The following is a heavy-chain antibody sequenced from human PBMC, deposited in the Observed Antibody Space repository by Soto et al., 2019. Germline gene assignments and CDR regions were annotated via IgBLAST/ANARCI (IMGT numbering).Heavy chain of an antibody. CDR1: GYSFTKYH. J-gene: IGHJ4*02. D-gene: IGHD1-1*01. V-gene: IGHV1-2*02. Sequence: ASVKVSCKASGYSFTKYHMHWVRQAPGQGLEWMGWINPRSGVTNQAQKFQGRVTMTRDTSITTTYMELNSLTSDDTAVYYCARVAGHKNARFDTWGQGALVTVSS. CDR3: ARVAGHKNARFDT. CDR2: INPRSGVT.